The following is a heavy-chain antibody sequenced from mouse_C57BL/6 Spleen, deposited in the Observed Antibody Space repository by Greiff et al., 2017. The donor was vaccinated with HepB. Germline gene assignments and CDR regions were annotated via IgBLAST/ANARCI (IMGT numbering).Heavy chain of an antibody. V-gene: IGHV5-6*02. CDR2: ISSGGSYT. D-gene: IGHD3-2*02. Sequence: EVKLEESGGDLVKPGGSLKLSCAASGFTFSSYGMSWVRQTPDKRLEWVATISSGGSYTYYPDSVKGRFTISRDNAKNTLYLQMSSLKSEDTAMYYCARHGTSSGSAWFAYWGQGTLVTVSA. J-gene: IGHJ3*01. CDR3: ARHGTSSGSAWFAY. CDR1: GFTFSSYG.